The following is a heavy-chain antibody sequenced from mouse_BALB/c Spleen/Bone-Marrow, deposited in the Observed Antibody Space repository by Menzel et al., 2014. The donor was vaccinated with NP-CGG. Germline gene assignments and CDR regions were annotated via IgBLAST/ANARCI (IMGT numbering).Heavy chain of an antibody. J-gene: IGHJ4*01. CDR1: GFTFTDYY. V-gene: IGHV7-3*02. CDR2: IRSKANGYTT. Sequence: EVKLLESGGDLVQPGGSLRLSCATSGFTFTDYYMSWVRQPPGKALEWLGFIRSKANGYTTEYSASVKGRFTISRDNSQSILYLQMNTLRAEDSATYYCARDDYYAMDYWGQGTSVTVSP. CDR3: ARDDYYAMDY.